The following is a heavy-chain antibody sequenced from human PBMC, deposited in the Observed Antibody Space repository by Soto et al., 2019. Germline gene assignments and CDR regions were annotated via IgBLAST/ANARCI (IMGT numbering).Heavy chain of an antibody. V-gene: IGHV4-39*01. CDR1: GGSISSSSYY. CDR3: ARRGLGRGDFDY. J-gene: IGHJ4*02. Sequence: SETLSLTCTVSGGSISSSSYYWGWIRQPPGKGLEWIGSIYYSGSTYYNPSLKSRVTISVDTSKNQFSLKLSSVTAADTAVYYCARRGLGRGDFDYWGQGTLVTVSS. D-gene: IGHD1-26*01. CDR2: IYYSGST.